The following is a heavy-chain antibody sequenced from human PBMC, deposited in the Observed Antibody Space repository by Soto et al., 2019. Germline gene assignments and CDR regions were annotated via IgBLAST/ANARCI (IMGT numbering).Heavy chain of an antibody. CDR1: GYTFTNCD. Sequence: ASVKVSCKASGYTFTNCDINWVRQATGQGLEWMGWMNPSNGNTGYAQKFQGRVTMTRDTSISTAYMELSSLTSADTAVYYCARFVRHQLPTIDYWGQGALVTVSS. CDR2: MNPSNGNT. J-gene: IGHJ4*02. V-gene: IGHV1-8*01. D-gene: IGHD1-26*01. CDR3: ARFVRHQLPTIDY.